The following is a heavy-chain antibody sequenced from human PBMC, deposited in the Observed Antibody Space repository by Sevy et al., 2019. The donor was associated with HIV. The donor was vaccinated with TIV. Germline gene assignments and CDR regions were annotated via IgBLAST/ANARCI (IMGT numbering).Heavy chain of an antibody. V-gene: IGHV3-23*01. CDR1: GFTFTNYG. J-gene: IGHJ4*02. Sequence: GESLKISCAASGFTFTNYGMHWVRQAPGKGLEWVSGISNSGANTYYADSVRGRFTVSRDNSKNTVYLQLNSLRAEDTAIYYCAKEWTLLSDWYGEFGYWGQGTLVTVSS. CDR2: ISNSGANT. CDR3: AKEWTLLSDWYGEFGY. D-gene: IGHD6-19*01.